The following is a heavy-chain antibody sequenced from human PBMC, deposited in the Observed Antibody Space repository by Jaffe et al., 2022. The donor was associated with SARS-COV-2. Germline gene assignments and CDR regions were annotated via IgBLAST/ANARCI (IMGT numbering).Heavy chain of an antibody. D-gene: IGHD5-12*01. V-gene: IGHV4-39*01. J-gene: IGHJ5*02. CDR2: IHYTGRS. CDR3: AGYITSSGWFDP. Sequence: QLQLQESGPGLVKPSQTLSLTCTVSGGSISISDYYWGWIRQPPGKGLEWIGGIHYTGRSIYNPSLMSRVAFSVDTSRNQFSLNLNSVTAADTAIYYCAGYITSSGWFDPWGQGTLVTVSS. CDR1: GGSISISDYY.